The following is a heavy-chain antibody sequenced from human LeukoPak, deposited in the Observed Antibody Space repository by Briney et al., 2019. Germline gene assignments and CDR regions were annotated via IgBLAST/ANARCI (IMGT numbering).Heavy chain of an antibody. CDR3: ARALPLGYCSSTSCHKGPFDY. V-gene: IGHV3-30-3*01. Sequence: GRSLRLSCAASGFTFSSYAMHWVRQAPGKGLEWVAVISYDGSNKYYADSVKGRFTISRDNSKNTLYLQMNSLRAEDTAVYYCARALPLGYCSSTSCHKGPFDYWGQGTLVTVSS. J-gene: IGHJ4*02. CDR1: GFTFSSYA. D-gene: IGHD2-2*01. CDR2: ISYDGSNK.